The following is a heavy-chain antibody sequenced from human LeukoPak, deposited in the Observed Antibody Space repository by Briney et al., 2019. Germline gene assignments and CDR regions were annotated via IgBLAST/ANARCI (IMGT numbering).Heavy chain of an antibody. J-gene: IGHJ3*02. D-gene: IGHD2-21*02. CDR3: ARRIGVTGGYAFDI. CDR2: IYSGGST. CDR1: GFTVSSNY. Sequence: GGSLRLSCAASGFTVSSNYMSWVRQAPGQGLEWVSVIYSGGSTYYADSVKGRFTISRHNSKNTLYLQMNSLRAEDTAVYYCARRIGVTGGYAFDIWGQGTMVTVSS. V-gene: IGHV3-53*04.